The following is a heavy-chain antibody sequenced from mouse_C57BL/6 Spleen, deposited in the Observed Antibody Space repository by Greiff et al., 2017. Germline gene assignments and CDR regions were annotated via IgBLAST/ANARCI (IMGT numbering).Heavy chain of an antibody. J-gene: IGHJ2*01. CDR1: GFTFSSYG. D-gene: IGHD1-1*01. CDR3: ARDDGSSYFDY. Sequence: EVQVVESGGDLVKPGGSLKLSCAASGFTFSSYGMSWVRQTPDKRLEWVATISSGGSYTYYPDSVKGRFTISRDNAKNTLYLQMSSLKSEDTAMYYCARDDGSSYFDYWGKGTTLTVSS. V-gene: IGHV5-6*01. CDR2: ISSGGSYT.